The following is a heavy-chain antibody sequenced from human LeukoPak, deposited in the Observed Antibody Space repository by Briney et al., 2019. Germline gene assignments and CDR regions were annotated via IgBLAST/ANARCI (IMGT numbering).Heavy chain of an antibody. CDR3: ARQFSIVGATIDY. CDR2: IYYSGST. Sequence: PSETLSLTCTVSGDSISSGSYYWGWIRQPPGKGLEWIGSIYYSGSTYYNPSLKSRVTISVDTSKDQFSLKLTSVTAADTAVYYCARQFSIVGATIDYWGRGTLVTVSS. D-gene: IGHD1-26*01. J-gene: IGHJ4*02. V-gene: IGHV4-39*01. CDR1: GDSISSGSYY.